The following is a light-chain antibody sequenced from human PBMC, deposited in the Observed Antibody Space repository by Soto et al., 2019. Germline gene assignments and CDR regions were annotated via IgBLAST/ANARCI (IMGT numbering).Light chain of an antibody. V-gene: IGLV1-44*01. J-gene: IGLJ1*01. Sequence: QSVLTQAPSASGTPGQRGAISCFGSYFNIGGNTVIWYQQLPGTTPKLLIYSNNQLPSGVPDRFSGSTSGTSASLAISGLQSEGEADYYCVAWDDSLNGYVFGTWTKVTVL. CDR3: VAWDDSLNGYV. CDR2: SNN. CDR1: YFNIGGNT.